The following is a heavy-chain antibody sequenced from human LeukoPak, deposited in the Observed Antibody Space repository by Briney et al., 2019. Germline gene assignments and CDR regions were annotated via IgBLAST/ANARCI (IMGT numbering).Heavy chain of an antibody. CDR1: GDSISSSSYS. CDR3: ARHGDYYYYMDV. J-gene: IGHJ6*03. D-gene: IGHD3-3*01. CDR2: IYYSGST. V-gene: IGHV4-39*01. Sequence: SETLSLTCTVSGDSISSSSYSWGWIRQPPGKGLEWIGSIYYSGSTYYNPSLKSRVTISVDTSKNQFSLKLSSVTAADTAVYYCARHGDYYYYMDVWGKGTTVTISS.